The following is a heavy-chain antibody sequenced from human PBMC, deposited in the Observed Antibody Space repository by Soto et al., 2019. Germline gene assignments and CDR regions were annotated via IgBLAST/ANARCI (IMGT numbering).Heavy chain of an antibody. CDR1: GFTFGDYA. Sequence: PGGSLRLSCTASGFTFGDYAMSWFRQAPGKGLEWVGFIRSKAYGGTTEYAASVKGRFTISRDDSKSIAYLQMNSLKTEDTAVYYCTRDRSGTHYYYYYGMDVWGQGTTVTVSS. J-gene: IGHJ6*02. CDR3: TRDRSGTHYYYYYGMDV. D-gene: IGHD1-26*01. V-gene: IGHV3-49*03. CDR2: IRSKAYGGTT.